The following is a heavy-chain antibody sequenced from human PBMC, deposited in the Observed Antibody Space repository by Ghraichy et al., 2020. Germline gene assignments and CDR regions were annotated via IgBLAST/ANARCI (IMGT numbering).Heavy chain of an antibody. D-gene: IGHD3-22*01. J-gene: IGHJ4*02. CDR1: GGTFSNYA. Sequence: SVKVSCKASGGTFSNYAISWVRQAPGQGLEWMGGIIPIFGTANYAQKFQGRVTITADKSTSTAYMELGSLRSGDTAVYYCARVHDSSPLGSYFNYWGQGTLVTVSS. V-gene: IGHV1-69*06. CDR3: ARVHDSSPLGSYFNY. CDR2: IIPIFGTA.